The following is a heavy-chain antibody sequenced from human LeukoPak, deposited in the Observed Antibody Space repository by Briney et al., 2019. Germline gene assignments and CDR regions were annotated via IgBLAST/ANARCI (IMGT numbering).Heavy chain of an antibody. D-gene: IGHD6-19*01. CDR1: GESFSGYY. V-gene: IGHV4-34*01. Sequence: SETLSLTCAVHGESFSGYYWSWLRQPPGKGLEWLGSIYHSGSTYYNPSLKSRVTISVDTSKNQFSLKLSSVTAADTAVYYCARGTLYSGWSYYFDYWGQGSQVTVSS. J-gene: IGHJ4*02. CDR2: IYHSGST. CDR3: ARGTLYSGWSYYFDY.